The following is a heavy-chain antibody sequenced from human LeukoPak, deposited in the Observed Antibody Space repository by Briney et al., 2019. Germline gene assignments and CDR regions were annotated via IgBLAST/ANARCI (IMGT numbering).Heavy chain of an antibody. Sequence: KPSQTLSLTCTVSGGSISSGGYYWSWIRQPPGKGLEWIGYIYCSGSTNYNPSLKSRVTISVDTSKNQFSLKLSSVTAADTAVYYCAREKDDYYWFDPWGQGTLVTVSS. J-gene: IGHJ5*02. D-gene: IGHD4-11*01. CDR2: IYCSGST. V-gene: IGHV4-61*08. CDR3: AREKDDYYWFDP. CDR1: GGSISSGGYY.